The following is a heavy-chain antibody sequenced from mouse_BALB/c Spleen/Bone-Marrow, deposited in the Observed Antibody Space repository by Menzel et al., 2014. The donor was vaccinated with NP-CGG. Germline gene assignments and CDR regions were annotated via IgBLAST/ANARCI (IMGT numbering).Heavy chain of an antibody. CDR2: IHPNSGNT. CDR3: ARSEFDY. Sequence: QVQLQQSGSVLVRPGASVKLSCKASGYTFTSSWMHWAKQRPGQGLEWIGEIHPNSGNTNYNEKFKGKATLTVDTSSSTAYVDLSSLTSEDSAVYYCARSEFDYWGQGTTLTVSS. V-gene: IGHV1S130*01. J-gene: IGHJ2*01. CDR1: GYTFTSSW.